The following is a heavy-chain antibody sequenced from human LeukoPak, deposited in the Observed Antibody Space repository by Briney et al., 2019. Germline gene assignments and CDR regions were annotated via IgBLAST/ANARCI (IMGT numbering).Heavy chain of an antibody. CDR2: INHSGST. CDR3: ARSYYYGSGPYYYGMDV. D-gene: IGHD3-10*01. CDR1: GESFSGYY. J-gene: IGHJ6*04. V-gene: IGHV4-34*01. Sequence: SETLSLTCAVYGESFSGYYWSWIRQPPGKGLEWIGEINHSGSTNYNPSLKSRVTISVDTSKNQFSLKLSSVTAADTAVYYCARSYYYGSGPYYYGMDVWGKGTTVTVSS.